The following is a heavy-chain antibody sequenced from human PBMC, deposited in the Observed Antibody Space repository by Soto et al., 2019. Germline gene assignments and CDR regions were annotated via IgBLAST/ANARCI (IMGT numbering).Heavy chain of an antibody. D-gene: IGHD3-16*01. J-gene: IGHJ6*04. CDR3: ARDGGFAITFGGVAYYYYGMDV. Sequence: ASVKVSCKASGYTFTSYYMHWVRQAPGQGLEWMGIINPSGGSTSYAQKFQGRVTMTRDTSTSTVYMELSSLRSEDTAVYYCARDGGFAITFGGVAYYYYGMDVCGKGTTVTVSS. CDR2: INPSGGST. V-gene: IGHV1-46*01. CDR1: GYTFTSYY.